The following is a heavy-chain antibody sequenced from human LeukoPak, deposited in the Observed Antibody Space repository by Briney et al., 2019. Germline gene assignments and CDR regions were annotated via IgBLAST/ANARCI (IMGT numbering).Heavy chain of an antibody. V-gene: IGHV4-59*01. D-gene: IGHD2-2*02. CDR3: ARVYCSSTSCYTYYFDY. J-gene: IGHJ4*02. Sequence: KPSETLSLTCTVSGGSISSYYWSWIRQPPGKGLEWIGYIYYSGSTNYNPSLKSRVTISVDTSKNQFSLKLSSVTAADTAVYYCARVYCSSTSCYTYYFDYWAREPWSPSPQ. CDR2: IYYSGST. CDR1: GGSISSYY.